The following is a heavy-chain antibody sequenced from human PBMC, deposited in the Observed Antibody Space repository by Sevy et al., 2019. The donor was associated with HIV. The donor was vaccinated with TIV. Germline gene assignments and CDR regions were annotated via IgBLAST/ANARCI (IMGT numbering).Heavy chain of an antibody. J-gene: IGHJ4*02. CDR2: ISDDGSYQ. D-gene: IGHD5-18*01. V-gene: IGHV3-30-3*01. CDR1: GFTFSGYA. Sequence: GGSLRLSCAASGFTFSGYAMHWVRQAPGKGLAWVAVISDDGSYQFYADSVKGRFTISRDNSKNTLYLQMNSLRAEDTAVYYCARDLLGGGFSYGSSPDYWGQGTLDTVSS. CDR3: ARDLLGGGFSYGSSPDY.